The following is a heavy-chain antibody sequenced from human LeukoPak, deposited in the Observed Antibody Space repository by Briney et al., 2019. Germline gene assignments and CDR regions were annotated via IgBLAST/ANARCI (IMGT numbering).Heavy chain of an antibody. CDR1: GYTFTSYD. CDR2: MNTNSGNT. J-gene: IGHJ5*02. Sequence: GASVKVSCKASGYTFTSYDINWVRQATGQGLEWMGWMNTNSGNTGYAQKFQGRVTMTRHTSISTAYMELSSLRSEDTAVYYCARRAPYRYYYGSGNPFDPWGQGTLVTVSS. D-gene: IGHD3-10*01. V-gene: IGHV1-8*01. CDR3: ARRAPYRYYYGSGNPFDP.